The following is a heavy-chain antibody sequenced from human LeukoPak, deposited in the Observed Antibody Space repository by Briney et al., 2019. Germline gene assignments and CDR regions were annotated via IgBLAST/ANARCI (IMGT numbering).Heavy chain of an antibody. Sequence: PGGSLRLSCAASGFTFSSYSMAWVRQAPGKGLEWVSSISSSSSYIYYADSVKGRFTISRDNAKNSLYLQMNSLRAEDTAVYYCARDLCASCYFFDYWGQGTLVTVSS. CDR3: ARDLCASCYFFDY. V-gene: IGHV3-21*01. CDR1: GFTFSSYS. D-gene: IGHD2-2*01. CDR2: ISSSSSYI. J-gene: IGHJ4*02.